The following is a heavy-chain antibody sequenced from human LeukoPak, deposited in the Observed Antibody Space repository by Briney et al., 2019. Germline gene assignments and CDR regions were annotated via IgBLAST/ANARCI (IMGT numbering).Heavy chain of an antibody. J-gene: IGHJ4*02. CDR3: AKGNFWSGCYTGETTHFDY. V-gene: IGHV3-30*18. D-gene: IGHD3-3*01. CDR1: GFTFSSYG. Sequence: GRSLRLSCAASGFTFSSYGMHWVRQAPGKGLEWVAVISYDGSNKYYADSVKDRFTISRDNSKNTFYLQMNSLRAEDTAVYYCAKGNFWSGCYTGETTHFDYWGQGTLVTVSS. CDR2: ISYDGSNK.